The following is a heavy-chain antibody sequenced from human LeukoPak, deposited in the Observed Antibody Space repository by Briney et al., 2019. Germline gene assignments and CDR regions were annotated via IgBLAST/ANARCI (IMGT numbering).Heavy chain of an antibody. CDR1: GYTFNSYA. D-gene: IGHD1-1*01. Sequence: GSLRLSCAASGYTFNSYAMTWVRQGAGRGLEWVSTISGTSGTASYADSVEGRFSISRDDSKNTVYLQMTSLRVEDTAVYFCARVQPDNNDEYNWFDPWGQGTQVTVSS. J-gene: IGHJ5*02. V-gene: IGHV3-23*01. CDR2: ISGTSGTA. CDR3: ARVQPDNNDEYNWFDP.